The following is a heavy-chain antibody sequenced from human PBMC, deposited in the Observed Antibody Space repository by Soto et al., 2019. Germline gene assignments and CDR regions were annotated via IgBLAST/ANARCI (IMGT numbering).Heavy chain of an antibody. CDR2: IYWDDDN. CDR3: AHRVLRTVFGLVTTTAIYFDF. V-gene: IGHV2-5*02. D-gene: IGHD3-3*01. J-gene: IGHJ4*02. Sequence: QITLNESGPTQVKPRQTLTLTCTFSGFSLTTSGVGVGWIRQSPGKAPEWLALIYWDDDNRYSPSLKSRLTIAKDTSKNRVVLTMADLDPADTATYYCAHRVLRTVFGLVTTTAIYFDFWGQGTPVAVSS. CDR1: GFSLTTSGVG.